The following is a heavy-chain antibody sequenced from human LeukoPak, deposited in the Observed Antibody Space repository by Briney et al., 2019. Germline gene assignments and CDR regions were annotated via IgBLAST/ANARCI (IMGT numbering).Heavy chain of an antibody. CDR2: IYYSGST. V-gene: IGHV4-61*01. CDR3: ARVSGNSSGWYLAFDI. D-gene: IGHD6-19*01. CDR1: GGSVSSGSYY. J-gene: IGHJ3*02. Sequence: SETLSLTCTVSGGSVSSGSYYWSWIRQPPGKGLEWIGYIYYSGSTNYNPSPKSRVTISVDTSKNQFSLKLSSVTAADTAVYYCARVSGNSSGWYLAFDIWGQGTMVTVSS.